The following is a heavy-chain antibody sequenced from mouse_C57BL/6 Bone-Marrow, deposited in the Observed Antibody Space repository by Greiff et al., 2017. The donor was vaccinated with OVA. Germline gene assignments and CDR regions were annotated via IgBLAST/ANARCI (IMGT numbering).Heavy chain of an antibody. CDR3: ARERGDYYGSSYDY. CDR2: ISDGGSYT. D-gene: IGHD1-1*01. CDR1: GFTFSSYA. Sequence: EVKLVESGGGLVKPGGSLKLSCAASGFTFSSYAMSWVRQTPEKRLEWVATISDGGSYTYYPDNVKGRFTISRDNAKNNLYLQMSHLKSEDTAMYYCARERGDYYGSSYDYWGQGTTLTVSS. J-gene: IGHJ2*01. V-gene: IGHV5-4*01.